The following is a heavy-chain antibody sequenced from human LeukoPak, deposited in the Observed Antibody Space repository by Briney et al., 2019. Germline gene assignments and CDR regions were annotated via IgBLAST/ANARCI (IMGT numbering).Heavy chain of an antibody. J-gene: IGHJ4*02. CDR1: GGSISSSSYY. V-gene: IGHV4-39*01. D-gene: IGHD6-6*01. CDR3: ARRYSSSSPLDY. Sequence: SETLSLTCTVSGGSISSSSYYWGWIRQPPGKGLEWIGSIYYSGSTYYNPSLKSRVTIPVDTSKNQFSLKLSSVTAADTAVYYCARRYSSSSPLDYWGQGTLVTVSS. CDR2: IYYSGST.